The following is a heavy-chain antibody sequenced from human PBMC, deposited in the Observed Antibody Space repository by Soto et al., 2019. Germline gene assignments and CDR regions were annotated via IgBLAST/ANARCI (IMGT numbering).Heavy chain of an antibody. CDR2: INHSGST. J-gene: IGHJ6*02. CDR3: AVATHYSPPYYYYGMDV. CDR1: GGSFSGYY. V-gene: IGHV4-34*01. D-gene: IGHD5-12*01. Sequence: TSETLSLTCAVYGGSFSGYYWSWIRQPPGKGLEWIGEINHSGSTNYNPSLKSRVTISVDTSKNQFSLKLSSVTAADTAVCYCAVATHYSPPYYYYGMDVWGQGTTVTVSS.